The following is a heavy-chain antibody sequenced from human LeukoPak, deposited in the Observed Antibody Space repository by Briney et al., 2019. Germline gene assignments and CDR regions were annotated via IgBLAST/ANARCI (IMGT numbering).Heavy chain of an antibody. V-gene: IGHV3-7*01. CDR3: ARIYRSTSGYCFDH. CDR1: GFIYSNYW. Sequence: QSGGSLRLSCAASGFIYSNYWMSWVRQAPGKGLEWVANIKQDGSEKYYVDSLKGRFTISRDNANNSLPPQMNSLRAEDTSVYYCARIYRSTSGYCFDHWGQGTLVTVSS. J-gene: IGHJ4*02. D-gene: IGHD6-6*01. CDR2: IKQDGSEK.